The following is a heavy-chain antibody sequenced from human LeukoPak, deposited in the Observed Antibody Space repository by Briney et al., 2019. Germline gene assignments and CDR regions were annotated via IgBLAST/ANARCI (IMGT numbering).Heavy chain of an antibody. CDR1: GYTFTSYY. D-gene: IGHD3-10*01. Sequence: ASVKVSCKASGYTFTSYYMHWVRQAPGQGLEWMGWISAYNGNTNYAQKLQGRVTMTTDTSTSTAYMELRSLRSDDTAVYYCARDYGSGSYYSLYFDYWGQGTLVTVSS. CDR2: ISAYNGNT. V-gene: IGHV1-18*04. CDR3: ARDYGSGSYYSLYFDY. J-gene: IGHJ4*02.